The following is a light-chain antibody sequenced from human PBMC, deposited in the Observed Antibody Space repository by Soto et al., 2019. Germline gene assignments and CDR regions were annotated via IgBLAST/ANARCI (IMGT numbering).Light chain of an antibody. CDR2: EVT. CDR1: SNDVGIYNY. J-gene: IGLJ3*02. V-gene: IGLV2-14*01. CDR3: SSYRITSTWV. Sequence: QSALTQPASVSGSPGQSITISCTGSSNDVGIYNYVSWYQQHPGKAPRLIIYEVTNRPSGVSDRFSGSKSDNTASLASSVLQAEDEADYYCSSYRITSTWVFGGGTKLTVL.